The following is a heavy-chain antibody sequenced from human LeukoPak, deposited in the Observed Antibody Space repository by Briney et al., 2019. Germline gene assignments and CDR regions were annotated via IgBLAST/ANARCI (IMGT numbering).Heavy chain of an antibody. CDR1: GGTFSSYA. Sequence: GSSVKVSCKASGGTFSSYAISWVRQAPGQGLEWMGGIIPIFGTANYAQKFQGRVTITADKSTSTAYMELSSLRSEDTAVYYCARGVTYYDLFHGYFDDAFDIWGQGTVVTVSS. CDR2: IIPIFGTA. D-gene: IGHD3-9*01. V-gene: IGHV1-69*06. J-gene: IGHJ3*02. CDR3: ARGVTYYDLFHGYFDDAFDI.